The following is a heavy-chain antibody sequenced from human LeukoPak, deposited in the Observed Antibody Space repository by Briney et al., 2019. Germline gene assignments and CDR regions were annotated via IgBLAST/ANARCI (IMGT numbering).Heavy chain of an antibody. V-gene: IGHV4-4*09. CDR2: IYTSGST. J-gene: IGHJ4*02. D-gene: IGHD6-19*01. CDR3: ASHGYSSGWYVFDY. CDR1: GGSISSYY. Sequence: SETLSLTCTVSGGSISSYYWSWIRQPPGKGLEWIGYIYTSGSTNYNPSLKSRVTISVDTSKNQFSLKLSSVTAAATAVYYCASHGYSSGWYVFDYWGQGTLVTVSS.